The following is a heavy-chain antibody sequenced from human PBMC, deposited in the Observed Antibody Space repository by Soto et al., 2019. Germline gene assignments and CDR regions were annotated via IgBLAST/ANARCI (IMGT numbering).Heavy chain of an antibody. Sequence: PGGSLRLSCVVSGVTLSDHDMDWVRQAPGKGLEWVGRTKRRVESYTKEYAASVKGRFTISRHDSENSLSLQMDSLKTEDTAVYYCLAFLSGRHYCGQGTLVTVSS. D-gene: IGHD1-1*01. CDR2: TKRRVESYTK. CDR3: LAFLSGRHY. CDR1: GVTLSDHD. V-gene: IGHV3-72*01. J-gene: IGHJ4*02.